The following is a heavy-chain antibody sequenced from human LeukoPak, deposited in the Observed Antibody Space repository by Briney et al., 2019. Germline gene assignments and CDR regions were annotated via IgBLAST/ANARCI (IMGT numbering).Heavy chain of an antibody. Sequence: SSETLSLTCTVSGVPISSSGYYWGWIRQPPGRGLEWIGSLYDSGSTYYNPSLKSRVTISVDTSKNQFSLNLDSVTAADTAVYYCASGSSSSGGYPYFEHWGQGALVAVSS. CDR1: GVPISSSGYY. CDR2: LYDSGST. V-gene: IGHV4-39*01. CDR3: ASGSSSSGGYPYFEH. D-gene: IGHD6-19*01. J-gene: IGHJ4*02.